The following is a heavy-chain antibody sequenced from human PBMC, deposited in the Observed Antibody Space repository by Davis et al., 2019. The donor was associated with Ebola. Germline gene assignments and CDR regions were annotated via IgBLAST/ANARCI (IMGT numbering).Heavy chain of an antibody. J-gene: IGHJ4*02. D-gene: IGHD3-16*01. CDR1: GFTFSPYA. V-gene: IGHV3-7*01. CDR3: AGPYIQDSNY. Sequence: PGGSLRLSCAASGFTFSPYAMTWARQAPGKWPEWVAKTNPDGSQKYYVASVKGRFTISRDNAKNSLYLQMNSLRAEGTGVYYWAGPYIQDSNYWGQGTLVTVSS. CDR2: TNPDGSQK.